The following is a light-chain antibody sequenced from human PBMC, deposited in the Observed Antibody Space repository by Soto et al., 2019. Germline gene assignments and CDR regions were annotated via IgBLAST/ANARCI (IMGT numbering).Light chain of an antibody. V-gene: IGKV3-15*01. Sequence: LLMTQSPDTLSVSLGQRVTLSCRASQSVDNYLAWYQQRPGQSPRLLIYGASTRATGVPARFSGSGSGTDFTLTISSLQSEDLAVYYCQQYNDWPRTFGPGTKVELK. J-gene: IGKJ1*01. CDR1: QSVDNY. CDR3: QQYNDWPRT. CDR2: GAS.